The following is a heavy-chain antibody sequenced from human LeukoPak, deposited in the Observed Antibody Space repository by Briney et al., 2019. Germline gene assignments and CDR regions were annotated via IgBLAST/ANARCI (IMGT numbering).Heavy chain of an antibody. V-gene: IGHV1-18*01. J-gene: IGHJ3*02. D-gene: IGHD3-22*01. CDR2: ISAYNGNT. Sequence: GASVKVSCKASGYTFTSYGISWVRQATGQGLEWMGWISAYNGNTNYAQKLQGRVTMTTDTSTSTAYMELRSLKSDDTAVYYCASSSGRHYYDSSGYYPHEIAFDIWGQGTMVTVSS. CDR1: GYTFTSYG. CDR3: ASSSGRHYYDSSGYYPHEIAFDI.